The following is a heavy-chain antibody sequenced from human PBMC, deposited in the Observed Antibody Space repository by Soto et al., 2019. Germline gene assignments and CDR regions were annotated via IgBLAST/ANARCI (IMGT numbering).Heavy chain of an antibody. D-gene: IGHD2-15*01. CDR1: GGTFSSYT. V-gene: IGHV1-69*04. Sequence: GASVKVSCKASGGTFSSYTISWVRQAPGQGLEWMGRIIPILGIANYAQKLQGRVTLTTDTSTGTAYMELRSLRSDDTAVYYCAREYCSGGICYGVDYWGQGTLVTVSS. CDR3: AREYCSGGICYGVDY. J-gene: IGHJ4*02. CDR2: IIPILGIA.